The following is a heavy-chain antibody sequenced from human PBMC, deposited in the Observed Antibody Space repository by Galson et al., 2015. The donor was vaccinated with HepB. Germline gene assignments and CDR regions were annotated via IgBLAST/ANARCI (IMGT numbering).Heavy chain of an antibody. CDR1: GFTVSSNY. D-gene: IGHD2-2*01. V-gene: IGHV3-15*04. J-gene: IGHJ4*02. CDR3: TTLYCSSSTCYGYFDY. CDR2: IESKTDGGTT. Sequence: SLRLSCAASGFTVSSNYMSWVRQAPGKGLEWVGRIESKTDGGTTDYAAPVKGRFTISRDDSKNTLYLQINSLKTEDTAVYYCTTLYCSSSTCYGYFDYWGQGTLVTVSS.